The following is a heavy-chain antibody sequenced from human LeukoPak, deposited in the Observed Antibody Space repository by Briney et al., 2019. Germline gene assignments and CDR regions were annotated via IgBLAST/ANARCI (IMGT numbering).Heavy chain of an antibody. V-gene: IGHV4-59*12. CDR3: ARDYNTNYYDSINFDY. CDR2: IYYSGST. J-gene: IGHJ4*02. CDR1: GGSISSYY. Sequence: SETLSLTCTVSGGSISSYYWSWIRQPPGKGLEWIGYIYYSGSTNYNPSLKSRVTISVDTSKNQFSLKLSSVTAADTAVYYCARDYNTNYYDSINFDYWGQGTLVTVSS. D-gene: IGHD3-22*01.